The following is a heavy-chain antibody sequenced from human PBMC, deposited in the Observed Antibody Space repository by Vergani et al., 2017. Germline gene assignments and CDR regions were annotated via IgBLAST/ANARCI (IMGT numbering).Heavy chain of an antibody. D-gene: IGHD4-11*01. J-gene: IGHJ4*02. Sequence: QVQLQESGPGLVKPSETLSLTCTVSGGSISRYYWSWIRQPPGKGLEWIGYIYYSGSTNYNPALKRRVTISVDTSKNQFSLKLSSVTAADTAVYYCARGTLDYREYYFDYWGQGTLVTVSS. CDR3: ARGTLDYREYYFDY. CDR2: IYYSGST. CDR1: GGSISRYY. V-gene: IGHV4-59*01.